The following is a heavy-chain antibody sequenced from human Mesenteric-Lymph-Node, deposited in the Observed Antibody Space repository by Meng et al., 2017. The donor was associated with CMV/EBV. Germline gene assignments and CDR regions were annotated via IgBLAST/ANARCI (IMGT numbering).Heavy chain of an antibody. CDR1: GFTFSSYW. D-gene: IGHD2-21*01. CDR3: ARDNYGGSVRTFDY. CDR2: ISSSSSSM. J-gene: IGHJ4*02. Sequence: GGSLRLSCAASGFTFSSYWMHWVRQAPGKGLEWVSYISSSSSSMFYADSVKGRFTISRDNAKNSLYLQMNSLRAEDTGVYYCARDNYGGSVRTFDYWGLGTLVTVSS. V-gene: IGHV3-48*04.